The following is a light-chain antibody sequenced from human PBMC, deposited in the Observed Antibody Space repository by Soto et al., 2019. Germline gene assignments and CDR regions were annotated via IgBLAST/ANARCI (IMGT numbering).Light chain of an antibody. CDR1: QNIKSY. CDR3: QQSYVVPGT. V-gene: IGKV1-39*01. J-gene: IGKJ1*01. Sequence: DIQMTQSPSSLSASIGDRVTITCRASQNIKSYLNWAQQKPGKAPKLLIHSASSLQRGVASRYSGGGSGTDFTFTISSLQPEDCGTYYCQQSYVVPGTFGQGTEVE. CDR2: SAS.